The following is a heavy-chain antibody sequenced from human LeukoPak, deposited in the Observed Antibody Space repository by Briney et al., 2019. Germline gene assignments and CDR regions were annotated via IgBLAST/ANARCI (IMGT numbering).Heavy chain of an antibody. J-gene: IGHJ6*02. V-gene: IGHV4-34*01. Sequence: ASETLSLTCAVYGGSFSGYYWSWIRQPPGKGLEWIGEINHSGSTNYNPSLKSRVTISVDTSKNQFSLKLSSVTAADTAVYYCARGRDCGMDVWGQGTTVTVSS. CDR1: GGSFSGYY. CDR3: ARGRDCGMDV. CDR2: INHSGST.